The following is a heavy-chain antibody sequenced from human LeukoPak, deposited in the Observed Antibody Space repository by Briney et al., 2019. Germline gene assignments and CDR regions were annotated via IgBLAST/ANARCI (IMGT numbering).Heavy chain of an antibody. V-gene: IGHV3-23*01. J-gene: IGHJ1*01. D-gene: IGHD5-18*01. CDR2: ISGSGDYR. Sequence: SGGSLRLSCAASGFTFSSYAMTWVRQAPGKGLEWVPAISGSGDYRYYTDSVKGRFTISRDNSKSTLYLQMDSLRAEDTAIYYCAKDTRIPLWLGLQNWGQGTLVTVSS. CDR1: GFTFSSYA. CDR3: AKDTRIPLWLGLQN.